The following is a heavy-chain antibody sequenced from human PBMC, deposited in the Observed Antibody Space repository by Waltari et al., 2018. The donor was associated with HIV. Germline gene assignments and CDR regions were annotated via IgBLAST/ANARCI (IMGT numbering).Heavy chain of an antibody. D-gene: IGHD1-1*01. CDR3: ARLDWNLDY. Sequence: QVQLVESGGGVVHPGRSLRLSCASSGFTFSSYDTHWVSQAPGKGVAWVAVISYDGINKYYADSVKGRFTISRDNSKNTLYLQMNSLRAEDTAVYYCARLDWNLDYWGQGTLVTVSS. J-gene: IGHJ4*02. V-gene: IGHV3-30*04. CDR2: ISYDGINK. CDR1: GFTFSSYD.